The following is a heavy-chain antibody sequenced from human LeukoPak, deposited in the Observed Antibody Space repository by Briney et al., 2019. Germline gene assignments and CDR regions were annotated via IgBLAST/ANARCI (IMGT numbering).Heavy chain of an antibody. Sequence: GGSLRLSCAASGFTFSSYAMSWVRQAPGKGLEWVSAISGSGGSTYYADSVKGRFTISRDNSKNTLYLQMNSLRAEDTAVYYCAKERYIVVVPAAMVGYWGQGTLVTVSS. CDR2: ISGSGGST. CDR1: GFTFSSYA. J-gene: IGHJ4*02. V-gene: IGHV3-23*01. CDR3: AKERYIVVVPAAMVGY. D-gene: IGHD2-2*01.